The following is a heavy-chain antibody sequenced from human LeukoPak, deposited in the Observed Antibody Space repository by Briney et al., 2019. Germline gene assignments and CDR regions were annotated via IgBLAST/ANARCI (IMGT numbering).Heavy chain of an antibody. CDR2: TYYRSKWYN. CDR3: ARVVYSGYDLRGAMDV. CDR1: GDSVSSNSAA. D-gene: IGHD5-12*01. Sequence: SQTLSLTCAISGDSVSSNSAAWNWIRQSPSRGLEWLGRTYYRSKWYNDYAVSVKSRITINPDTSKNQFSLQLNSVTPEDTAVYYCARVVYSGYDLRGAMDVWGKGTTVTVSS. J-gene: IGHJ6*03. V-gene: IGHV6-1*01.